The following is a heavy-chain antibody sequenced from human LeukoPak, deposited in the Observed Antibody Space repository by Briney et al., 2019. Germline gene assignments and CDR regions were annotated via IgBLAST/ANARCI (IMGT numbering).Heavy chain of an antibody. CDR1: GFTFSSYA. CDR3: AKDLWGRSSGWSEFFDS. V-gene: IGHV3-23*01. D-gene: IGHD6-19*01. J-gene: IGHJ4*02. Sequence: GGSLRLSCAASGFTFSSYAMSWVRQAPGKGLEWVSAISGSGGSTYYADSVKGRFTISRDNSKNTLYLQMNSLRAEDTAVYYCAKDLWGRSSGWSEFFDSWGQGTLVTVSS. CDR2: ISGSGGST.